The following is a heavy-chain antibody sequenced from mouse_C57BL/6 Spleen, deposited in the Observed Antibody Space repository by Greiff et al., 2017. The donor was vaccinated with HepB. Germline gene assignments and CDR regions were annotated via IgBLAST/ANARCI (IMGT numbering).Heavy chain of an antibody. J-gene: IGHJ2*01. CDR3: ARPYDEYYFDY. D-gene: IGHD2-12*01. CDR1: GFTFSDYG. Sequence: EVKLVESGGGLVKPGGSLKLSCAASGFTFSDYGMHWVRQAPEKGLEWVAYISSGSSTIYYADTVKGRFTISRDNAKNTLFLQMTSLRSEDTAMYYCARPYDEYYFDYWGQGTPLTVSS. V-gene: IGHV5-17*01. CDR2: ISSGSSTI.